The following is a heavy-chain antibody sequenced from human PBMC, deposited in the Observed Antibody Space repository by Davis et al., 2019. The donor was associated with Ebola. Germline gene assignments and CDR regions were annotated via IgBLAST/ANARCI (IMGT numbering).Heavy chain of an antibody. D-gene: IGHD3-9*01. J-gene: IGHJ6*02. Sequence: GESLKISCAASGFTFSSYGMHWVRQAPGKGLEWVAFIRYDGSNKYYADSVKGRFTISRDNSKNTLFVQMNSLRAEDTALYYCAKDNLRYFDWSVGMDVWGQGTTVTVSS. CDR3: AKDNLRYFDWSVGMDV. V-gene: IGHV3-30*02. CDR1: GFTFSSYG. CDR2: IRYDGSNK.